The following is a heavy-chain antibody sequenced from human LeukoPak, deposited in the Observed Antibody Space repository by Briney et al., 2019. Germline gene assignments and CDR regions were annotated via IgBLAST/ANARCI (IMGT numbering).Heavy chain of an antibody. CDR2: ISWNSGSI. CDR1: GFTFDDYA. CDR3: AKDQRPDYGDYGAFWDY. V-gene: IGHV3-9*03. J-gene: IGHJ4*02. D-gene: IGHD4-17*01. Sequence: PGGSLRLSCAASGFTFDDYAMHWVRQAPGEGLEWVSGISWNSGSIGYADSVKGRFTISRDNAKNSLYLQMNGLRAEDMALYYCAKDQRPDYGDYGAFWDYWGQGTLVTVSS.